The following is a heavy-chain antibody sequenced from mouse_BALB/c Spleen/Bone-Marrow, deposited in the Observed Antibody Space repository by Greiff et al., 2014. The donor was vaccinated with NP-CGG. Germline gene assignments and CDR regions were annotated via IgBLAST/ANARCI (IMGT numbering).Heavy chain of an antibody. D-gene: IGHD1-2*01. CDR3: ARVQLRRIRCFDY. CDR2: IDPANGNT. V-gene: IGHV14-3*02. Sequence: EVQLQQSGAELVKPGASVKLSCTASGFNIKDTYMHWVKQSPEQGLEWIGRIDPANGNTKYDPKFQGKATITADTTSNTAYLQLSRLTYEDTADYYCARVQLRRIRCFDYWGQGTTLTVSS. CDR1: GFNIKDTY. J-gene: IGHJ2*01.